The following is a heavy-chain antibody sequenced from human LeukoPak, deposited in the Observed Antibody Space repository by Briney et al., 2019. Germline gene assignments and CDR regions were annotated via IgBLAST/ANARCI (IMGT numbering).Heavy chain of an antibody. V-gene: IGHV3-23*01. D-gene: IGHD3-22*01. CDR2: ISGSGRST. J-gene: IGHJ3*02. CDR1: GFTLRSYV. Sequence: GGSLRLSCVASGFTLRSYVMNWVRQTPGKGLEWVSGISGSGRSTYYADSVKGRFTISRDNSKNTLYLQMNSLRAEDTAVYYCAKVAQITMIVVDAFDIWGQGTVVTVSS. CDR3: AKVAQITMIVVDAFDI.